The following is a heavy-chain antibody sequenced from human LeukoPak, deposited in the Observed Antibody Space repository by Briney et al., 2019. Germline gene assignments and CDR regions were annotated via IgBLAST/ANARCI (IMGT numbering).Heavy chain of an antibody. Sequence: GGSLRLSCAASGFTFSSYGMHWVRQAPGKGLEWVAVISYDGSNKYYADSVKGRFTISRDNSKNTLYLQMNSLRAEDTAVYYCAKDWYYYDSSGYNDAFDIWAKGQWSPSLQ. CDR3: AKDWYYYDSSGYNDAFDI. J-gene: IGHJ3*02. D-gene: IGHD3-22*01. CDR1: GFTFSSYG. CDR2: ISYDGSNK. V-gene: IGHV3-30*18.